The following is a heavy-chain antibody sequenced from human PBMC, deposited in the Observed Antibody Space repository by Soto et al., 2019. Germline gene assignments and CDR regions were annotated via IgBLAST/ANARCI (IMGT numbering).Heavy chain of an antibody. CDR3: SHTWV. D-gene: IGHD1-26*01. V-gene: IGHV3-7*01. CDR2: VNEDGTEK. Sequence: EVQMVESGGGLVQPGGSLRLSCAASGFSFSTYWMYWVRQAPGKGLEWVANVNEDGTEKNYVDSVKGRFTISRDNAKNSLYLQMNRLRAEDTDVYYCSHTWVGGQGTLVTVSS. J-gene: IGHJ4*02. CDR1: GFSFSTYW.